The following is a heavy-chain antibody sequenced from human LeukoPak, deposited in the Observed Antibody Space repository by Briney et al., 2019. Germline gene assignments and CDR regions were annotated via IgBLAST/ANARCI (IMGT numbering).Heavy chain of an antibody. Sequence: ASVKVSCKASGYTFTSYGISWVRQAPGQGLEWMGWISAYNGNTNYAQKLQGRVTMTTDTSTSTAYMELRSLRSDDTAVYYCARDVAVVAAYYGMDVWGQGTTVTVSS. CDR1: GYTFTSYG. CDR2: ISAYNGNT. D-gene: IGHD2-15*01. CDR3: ARDVAVVAAYYGMDV. V-gene: IGHV1-18*01. J-gene: IGHJ6*02.